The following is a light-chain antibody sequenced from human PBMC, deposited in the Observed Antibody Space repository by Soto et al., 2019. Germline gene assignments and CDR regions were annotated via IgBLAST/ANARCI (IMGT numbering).Light chain of an antibody. CDR3: QQYHSDPVT. CDR2: EAS. V-gene: IGKV1-16*01. J-gene: IGKJ4*01. CDR1: QGISNF. Sequence: DIQMTQSPSSLSASVGDTVTITCRARQGISNFLAWLQQKPGKAPTSLISEASSLQSGVPSRFSGSGSGTDFTLTISVLQPEDFATYYCQQYHSDPVTFGGGTKVEIK.